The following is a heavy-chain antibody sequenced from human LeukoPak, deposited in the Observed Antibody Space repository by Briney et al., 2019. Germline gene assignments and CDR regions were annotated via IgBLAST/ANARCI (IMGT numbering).Heavy chain of an antibody. CDR1: GFSFSNSY. D-gene: IGHD4-23*01. CDR2: IKTKTEGETI. V-gene: IGHV3-15*01. CDR3: PTGLRWSQPIDY. Sequence: GGSLRLSCAASGFSFSNSYITWVRQAPGKGLEWVGRIKTKTEGETIHYAAPVKGRFTISRDDSKDTLYLQMNSLKTEDTAVYYCPTGLRWSQPIDYWGQGSLVTVSS. J-gene: IGHJ4*02.